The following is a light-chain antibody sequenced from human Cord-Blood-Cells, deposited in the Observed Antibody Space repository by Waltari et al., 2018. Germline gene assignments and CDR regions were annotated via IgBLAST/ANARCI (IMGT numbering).Light chain of an antibody. Sequence: DIQKTQCPSTLSAAVGDRVTITCRASQSISSWLAWYQQKPGKAPKLLIYKASSLESGVPSRFSGSGSGTEFTLTISSLQPDDFATYYCQQYNSYSTFGQGTRLEIK. J-gene: IGKJ5*01. V-gene: IGKV1-5*03. CDR3: QQYNSYST. CDR2: KAS. CDR1: QSISSW.